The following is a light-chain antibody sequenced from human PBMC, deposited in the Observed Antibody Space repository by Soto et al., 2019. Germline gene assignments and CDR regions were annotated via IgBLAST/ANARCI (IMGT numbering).Light chain of an antibody. V-gene: IGKV3-15*01. CDR3: QQYEKWPWT. Sequence: EIVMTQSPATLSVSPGASAPLSCRASQSVTSDLAWYQQHPGQAPRLFIYRASTRATGIPARFSGSGSGTEFTLTISSLQSEDFALYYCQQYEKWPWTFGQGTKVDIK. J-gene: IGKJ1*01. CDR2: RAS. CDR1: QSVTSD.